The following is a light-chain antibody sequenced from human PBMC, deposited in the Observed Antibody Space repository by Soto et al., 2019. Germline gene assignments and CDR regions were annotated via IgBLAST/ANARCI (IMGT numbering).Light chain of an antibody. CDR2: GAS. Sequence: EIVMTQSPATLSVSPGERATLSCRASQYVSRNLAWYQQKPGQGPRLLIYGASTRATGIPVRFSGRGSGTEFTLTISSLQSEDFGVYFCQQYDSWPLTFGGGTKVEIK. J-gene: IGKJ4*01. CDR3: QQYDSWPLT. CDR1: QYVSRN. V-gene: IGKV3-15*01.